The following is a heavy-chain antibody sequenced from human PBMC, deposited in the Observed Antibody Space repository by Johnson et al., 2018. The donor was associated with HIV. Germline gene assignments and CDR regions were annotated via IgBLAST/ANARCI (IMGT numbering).Heavy chain of an antibody. CDR1: GFTFSSYG. CDR3: SRPGGARSSPDSFDP. CDR2: IRYDGSNK. Sequence: QVQLVESGGGVVQPGGSLRLSCAASGFTFSSYGMHWVRQAPGKGLEWVAFIRYDGSNKYYADSVKGRFTISRDNSKNTLYLQMNSLRAEDTAVYYCSRPGGARSSPDSFDPLGQGTMVNVSS. D-gene: IGHD6-13*01. V-gene: IGHV3-30*02. J-gene: IGHJ3*01.